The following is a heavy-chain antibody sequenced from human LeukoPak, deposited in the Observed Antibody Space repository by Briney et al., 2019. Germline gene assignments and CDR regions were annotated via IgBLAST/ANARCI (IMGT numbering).Heavy chain of an antibody. J-gene: IGHJ4*02. CDR3: AREGGPYRPLDY. CDR1: GGSITNTNY. Sequence: KTSGTLSLTCGVSGGSITNTNYWTWVRQPPGKGLEWIGEVNLQGSTNYNPSLMGRVAIAVDTSENHSSLHLTAVTAADTAVYYCAREGGPYRPLDYSGQGTLVTVSS. V-gene: IGHV4-4*02. CDR2: VNLQGST.